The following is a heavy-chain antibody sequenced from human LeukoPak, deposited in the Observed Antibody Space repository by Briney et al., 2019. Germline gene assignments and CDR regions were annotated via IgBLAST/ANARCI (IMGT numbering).Heavy chain of an antibody. D-gene: IGHD3-22*01. V-gene: IGHV1-69*04. J-gene: IGHJ6*02. CDR1: GGTFSSYA. Sequence: ASVKVSFKASGGTFSSYAISWVRQAPGQGLEWMGRIIPILGIANYAQKFQGRVTITADKSTSTAYMELSSLRSEDTAVYYCAREEYYYDSSGYYYYYGMDVWGQGTTVTVSS. CDR2: IIPILGIA. CDR3: AREEYYYDSSGYYYYYGMDV.